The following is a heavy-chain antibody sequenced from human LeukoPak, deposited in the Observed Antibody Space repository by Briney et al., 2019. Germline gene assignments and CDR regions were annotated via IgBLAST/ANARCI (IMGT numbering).Heavy chain of an antibody. Sequence: LRLSCAASGFTLDDYAMHWVRQAPGKGLEWVSGISWNSGSIGYADSVKGRFTISRDNAKNSLYLQMNSLRAEDTALYYCAKGAAAKSEFDYWGQGTLVTVSS. J-gene: IGHJ4*02. D-gene: IGHD5-18*01. CDR1: GFTLDDYA. CDR2: ISWNSGSI. V-gene: IGHV3-9*01. CDR3: AKGAAAKSEFDY.